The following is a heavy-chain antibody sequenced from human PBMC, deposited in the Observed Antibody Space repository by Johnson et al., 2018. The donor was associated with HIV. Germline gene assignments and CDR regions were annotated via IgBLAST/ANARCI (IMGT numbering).Heavy chain of an antibody. Sequence: QVQLVESGGGVVQPGRSLRLSCAASGFTLSYYGVHWVRQAPGKGLEWMAVISYGGRNKDYAASLAGRVTISRDNSKNTLYLQMNSLRAEDTAVYYCARDRGRQLKLGAFDIWGQGTMVTVSS. J-gene: IGHJ3*02. CDR2: ISYGGRNK. CDR3: ARDRGRQLKLGAFDI. D-gene: IGHD6-13*01. CDR1: GFTLSYYG. V-gene: IGHV3-30*03.